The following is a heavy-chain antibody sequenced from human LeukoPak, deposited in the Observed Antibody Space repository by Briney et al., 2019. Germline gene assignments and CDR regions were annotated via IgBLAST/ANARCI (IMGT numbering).Heavy chain of an antibody. D-gene: IGHD3-22*01. V-gene: IGHV5-51*01. CDR1: GYSINNYW. Sequence: GESLKISCKGSGYSINNYWIAWVRQMPGKGLEWMGIIYPADSDIRYSPSFQGQVTISADKSISTAYLQWSSLRAPDTAMYYCTRQKYYYDSSGEIWGQGTMVTVSS. CDR3: TRQKYYYDSSGEI. J-gene: IGHJ3*02. CDR2: IYPADSDI.